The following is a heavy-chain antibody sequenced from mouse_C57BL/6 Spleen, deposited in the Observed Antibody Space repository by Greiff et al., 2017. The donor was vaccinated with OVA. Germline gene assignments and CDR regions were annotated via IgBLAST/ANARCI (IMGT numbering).Heavy chain of an antibody. V-gene: IGHV2-5*01. J-gene: IGHJ3*01. CDR2: IWRGGST. CDR1: GFSLTSYG. D-gene: IGHD4-1*01. CDR3: AKGDWGDRFAY. Sequence: VQLQQSGPGLVQPSQSLSITCTVSGFSLTSYGVHWVRQSPGKGLEWLGVIWRGGSTDYNAAFISRLSITKDNSNSQVFFKMNSRQADDTAIYYCAKGDWGDRFAYWGQGTLVTVSA.